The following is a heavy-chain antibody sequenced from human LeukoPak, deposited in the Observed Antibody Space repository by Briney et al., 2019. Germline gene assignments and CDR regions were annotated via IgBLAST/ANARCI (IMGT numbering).Heavy chain of an antibody. CDR2: FSGGGPTT. Sequence: PGGSLRLSCAASGFTFSNYGMSWVRQAPGKGLEWVSGFSGGGPTTYYSDSVKGRFTISRDNSKNTLYLQMNSQRVEDTAIYYCAKALVRGDLDYWGQGTLVTVSS. CDR1: GFTFSNYG. D-gene: IGHD3-10*01. V-gene: IGHV3-23*01. CDR3: AKALVRGDLDY. J-gene: IGHJ4*02.